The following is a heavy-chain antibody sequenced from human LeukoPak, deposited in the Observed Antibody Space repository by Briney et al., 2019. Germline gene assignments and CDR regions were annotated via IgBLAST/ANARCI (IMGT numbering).Heavy chain of an antibody. J-gene: IGHJ4*02. D-gene: IGHD6-13*01. CDR2: ISYDGGNQ. CDR3: ARVPATAGTDY. V-gene: IGHV3-30*03. Sequence: PGGSLRLSCAASGFSFSSHGMHWVRQAPGKGLEWVAVISYDGGNQYYADSVKGRFTVSRDNSKNTLYLQMNSLRADDTAVYYCARVPATAGTDYWGQGTLVTVSS. CDR1: GFSFSSHG.